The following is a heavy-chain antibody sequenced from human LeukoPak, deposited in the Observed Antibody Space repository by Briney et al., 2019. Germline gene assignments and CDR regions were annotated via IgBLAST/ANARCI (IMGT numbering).Heavy chain of an antibody. CDR1: GGSISSHY. V-gene: IGHV4-59*11. Sequence: PSETLSLTCTVSGGSISSHYWSWIRQPPGKGLEWIGYIYYSGSTNYNPSLKSRVTISVDTSKNQFSLKLSSVTAADTAVYYCARLQASDAFDIWGQGTMVTVSS. CDR3: ARLQASDAFDI. J-gene: IGHJ3*02. CDR2: IYYSGST.